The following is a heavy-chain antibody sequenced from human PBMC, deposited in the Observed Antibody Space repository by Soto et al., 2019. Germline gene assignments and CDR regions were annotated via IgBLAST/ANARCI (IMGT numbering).Heavy chain of an antibody. CDR3: ARRGSTGGMYFYGMAV. J-gene: IGHJ6*02. CDR2: IYPDDSDT. Sequence: PGESLKISCRGSGYTFTSYWIAWVRQRPGKGLEWLGIIYPDDSDTRYSPSFQGQVTISADKSINTAYLQWSSLKASDTATYYCARRGSTGGMYFYGMAVWGQGTTVTVSS. V-gene: IGHV5-51*01. CDR1: GYTFTSYW. D-gene: IGHD2-8*02.